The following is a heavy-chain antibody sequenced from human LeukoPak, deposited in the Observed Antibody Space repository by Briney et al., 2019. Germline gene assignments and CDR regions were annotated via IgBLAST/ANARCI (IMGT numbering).Heavy chain of an antibody. CDR1: GYTFTNYG. J-gene: IGHJ5*02. Sequence: GASVKDSCKDSGYTFTNYGISWVRQAPGQGLEWMGWISDSNGNTNYAQTLQGRVTMTTDTSTSTAYMELRSLRSDDTAVYCCARMTYDSSGYHCIDPWGQGTLVTVSS. D-gene: IGHD3-22*01. V-gene: IGHV1-18*01. CDR3: ARMTYDSSGYHCIDP. CDR2: ISDSNGNT.